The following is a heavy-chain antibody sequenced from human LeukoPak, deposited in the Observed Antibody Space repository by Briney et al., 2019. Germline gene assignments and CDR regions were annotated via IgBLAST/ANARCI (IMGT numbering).Heavy chain of an antibody. CDR1: GFTFSSYG. CDR2: IRYDGSNK. Sequence: AGGSLRLTCAASGFTFSSYGMHWVRQAPGKGLEWVAFIRYDGSNKYYADSVKGRFTISRDNSKNTLYLQMNSLRAEDTAVYYCAKVGVVIAFNFDYWGQGTLVTVSS. D-gene: IGHD3-3*01. CDR3: AKVGVVIAFNFDY. V-gene: IGHV3-30*02. J-gene: IGHJ4*02.